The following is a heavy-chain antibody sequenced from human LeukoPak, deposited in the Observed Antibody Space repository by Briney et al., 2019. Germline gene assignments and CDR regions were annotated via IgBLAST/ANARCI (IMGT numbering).Heavy chain of an antibody. CDR2: IYHSGST. J-gene: IGHJ4*02. D-gene: IGHD2-2*01. CDR1: GGSISSGGYY. Sequence: SETLSLTCTVSGGSISSGGYYWSWIRQPPGKGLEWIGYIYHSGSTYYNPSLKSRVTISVDRSKNQFSLKLSSVTAADTAVYYCARHVYCSSTSCYPAPYYFDYWGQGTLVTVSS. V-gene: IGHV4-30-2*01. CDR3: ARHVYCSSTSCYPAPYYFDY.